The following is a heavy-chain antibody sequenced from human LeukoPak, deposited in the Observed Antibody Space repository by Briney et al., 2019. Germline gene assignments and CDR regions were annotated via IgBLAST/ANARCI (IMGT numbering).Heavy chain of an antibody. CDR3: ARGRGSSYYYYYGMDV. CDR1: GYTFTSYG. D-gene: IGHD6-6*01. Sequence: RASVKVSCKASGYTFTSYGISWVRQAPGQGLEWMGWISAYNGNTNYAQKLQGRVTMTTDTSTSTAYMELRSLRSDDTAVYYCARGRGSSYYYYYGMDVWGQGTTVTVSS. CDR2: ISAYNGNT. J-gene: IGHJ6*02. V-gene: IGHV1-18*01.